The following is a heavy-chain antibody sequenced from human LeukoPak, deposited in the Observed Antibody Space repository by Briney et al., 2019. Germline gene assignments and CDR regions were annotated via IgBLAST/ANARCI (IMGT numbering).Heavy chain of an antibody. D-gene: IGHD2-2*01. CDR3: ARAARSRGIVVVPAALDI. Sequence: SETLSLTCTVSGGSISSYYWSWIRQPPGKGLEWIGYIYYSGSTNYNPSLKSRVTISADTSKNQFSLKLSSVTAADTAVYYCARAARSRGIVVVPAALDIWGQGTMVTVSS. V-gene: IGHV4-59*01. CDR1: GGSISSYY. J-gene: IGHJ3*02. CDR2: IYYSGST.